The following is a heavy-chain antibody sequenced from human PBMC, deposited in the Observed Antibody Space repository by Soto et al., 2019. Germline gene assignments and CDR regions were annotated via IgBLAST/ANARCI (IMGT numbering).Heavy chain of an antibody. D-gene: IGHD2-15*01. J-gene: IGHJ5*02. CDR1: GYTFTSNY. V-gene: IGHV1-46*01. CDR3: ARDNSQNYGPPAASSWFHP. Sequence: ASVKVSCKASGYTFTSNYMHWVRQAPGQGLEWMGIINPSGDSRNYAQKFQGRVTITRDTSTSTVYMDLSSLRYEDTAVYYCARDNSQNYGPPAASSWFHPWGQGTPVTVSS. CDR2: INPSGDSR.